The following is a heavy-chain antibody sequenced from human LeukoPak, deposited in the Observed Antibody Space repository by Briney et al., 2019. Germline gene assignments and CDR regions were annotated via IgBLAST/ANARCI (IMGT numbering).Heavy chain of an antibody. V-gene: IGHV4-31*03. CDR2: IYYSGST. CDR3: ARVPGITMIVVVTSDAFDI. CDR1: GGSISSGGYY. D-gene: IGHD3-22*01. Sequence: SETLSLTCTVSGGSISSGGYYWSRIRQHPGKGLEWIGYIYYSGSTYYNPSLKSRVTISVDTSKNQFSLKLSSVTAADTAVYYCARVPGITMIVVVTSDAFDIWGQGTMVTVSS. J-gene: IGHJ3*02.